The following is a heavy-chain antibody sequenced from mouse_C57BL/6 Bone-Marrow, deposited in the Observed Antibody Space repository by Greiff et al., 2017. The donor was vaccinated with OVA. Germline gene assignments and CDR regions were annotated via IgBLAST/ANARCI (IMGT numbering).Heavy chain of an antibody. Sequence: QVQLQQPGAELVKPGASVKMSCKASGYTFTSSWITWVKQRPGQGLEWIGDIYPGSGSTNYNEKFKSKATLTVDTSSSTAYMQLSSLTSEDSVVYCCARGGLSPYYFDDWGQGTTLTVSS. CDR1: GYTFTSSW. V-gene: IGHV1-55*01. J-gene: IGHJ2*01. CDR2: IYPGSGST. D-gene: IGHD1-1*02. CDR3: ARGGLSPYYFDD.